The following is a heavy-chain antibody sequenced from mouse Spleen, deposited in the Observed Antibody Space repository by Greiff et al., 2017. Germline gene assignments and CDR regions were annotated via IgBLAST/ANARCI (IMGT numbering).Heavy chain of an antibody. CDR2: IDPSDSYT. D-gene: IGHD1-1*01. Sequence: QVQLQQPGAELVMPGASVKLSCKASGYTFTSYWMHWVKQRPGQGLEWIGEIDPSDSYTNYNQKFKGKATLTVDKSSSTAYMQLSSLTSEDSAVYYCASFTTMVARDRYFDVWGAGTTVTVSS. J-gene: IGHJ1*01. V-gene: IGHV1-69*01. CDR1: GYTFTSYW. CDR3: ASFTTMVARDRYFDV.